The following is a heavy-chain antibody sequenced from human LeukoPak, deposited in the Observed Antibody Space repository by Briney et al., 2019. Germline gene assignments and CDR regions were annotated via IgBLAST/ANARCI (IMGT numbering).Heavy chain of an antibody. J-gene: IGHJ4*02. Sequence: PGGSLRLSCAASGFTYSSYGMNWVRQAPGKGLGWVSSISSSSSYIYYADAVKGRFTISRDNAKNSLYLQMNSLRAEDTAVYYCAREVVTANETGGDWGQGTLVTVSS. CDR3: AREVVTANETGGD. D-gene: IGHD2-21*02. V-gene: IGHV3-21*01. CDR2: ISSSSSYI. CDR1: GFTYSSYG.